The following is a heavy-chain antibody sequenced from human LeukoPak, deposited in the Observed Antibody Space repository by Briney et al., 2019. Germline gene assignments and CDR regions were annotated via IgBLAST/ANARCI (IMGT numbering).Heavy chain of an antibody. J-gene: IGHJ4*02. CDR1: GFTFSSYA. CDR2: LSDSGGRT. Sequence: GGSLRLSCAASGFTFSSYAMSWVRQAPGKGLEWVSALSDSGGRTYFADSVKGRFTISRDNSKNTLYLQMNSLRAEDTALYYCAKVYCTTTSCQFFDYWGQGTLVTVSS. CDR3: AKVYCTTTSCQFFDY. D-gene: IGHD2-2*01. V-gene: IGHV3-23*01.